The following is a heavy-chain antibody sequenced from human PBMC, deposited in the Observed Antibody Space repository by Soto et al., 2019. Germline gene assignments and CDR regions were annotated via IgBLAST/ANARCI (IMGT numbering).Heavy chain of an antibody. J-gene: IGHJ6*03. CDR3: ATVGAWQFYFFMDV. CDR1: GYTFTNYD. V-gene: IGHV1-8*01. CDR2: MNPNSGDT. D-gene: IGHD4-17*01. Sequence: QVQLVQSGAEVKKPGASVKVSCKASGYTFTNYDINWVRQATGQGLEWMGWMNPNSGDTGYAQNFQGRVTMTRNTSISTAYMELSSLRSEDTAVYYCATVGAWQFYFFMDVWGKGTTVTVSS.